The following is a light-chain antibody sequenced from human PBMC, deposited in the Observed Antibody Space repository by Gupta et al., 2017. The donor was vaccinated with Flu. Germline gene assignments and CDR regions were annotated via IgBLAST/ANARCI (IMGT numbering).Light chain of an antibody. J-gene: IGKJ4*01. CDR1: QGIRND. V-gene: IGKV1-17*01. CDR3: LQHNSYPLT. CDR2: TAS. Sequence: GDRVTITCRSSQGIRNDLGWFQQRPGKAPKRLIYTASSLQSGVPSRFSGSGSGTEFTLIISSLQPDDFATYYCLQHNSYPLTFGGGTKVEIK.